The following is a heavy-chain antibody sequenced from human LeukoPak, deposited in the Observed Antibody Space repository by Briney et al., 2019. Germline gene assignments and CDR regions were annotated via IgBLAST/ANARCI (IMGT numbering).Heavy chain of an antibody. D-gene: IGHD4-17*01. Sequence: ASVKVSCKASGHTFTSYDINWVRQATGQGLEWMGYINPNSGNTGYAQRFQGRLTMTRNTSISTAYMELSSLISDDTAIYYCARELRRDAYWGQGALVTVSS. CDR2: INPNSGNT. V-gene: IGHV1-8*01. CDR3: ARELRRDAY. CDR1: GHTFTSYD. J-gene: IGHJ4*02.